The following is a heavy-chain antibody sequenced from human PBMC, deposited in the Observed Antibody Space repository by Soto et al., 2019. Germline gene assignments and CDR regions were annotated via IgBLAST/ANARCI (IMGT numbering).Heavy chain of an antibody. CDR2: IIPISGTT. V-gene: IGHV1-69*13. CDR3: ARGYCSGGNCYSGMDV. Sequence: SVKVSCKASGGTFSTHAIIWVRQAPGHGLEWMGGIIPISGTTYYTQKFQGRVTITADEPTSTAFMELSSLKSDDTAVFYCARGYCSGGNCYSGMDVWGQGTMVTAP. D-gene: IGHD2-15*01. J-gene: IGHJ6*02. CDR1: GGTFSTHA.